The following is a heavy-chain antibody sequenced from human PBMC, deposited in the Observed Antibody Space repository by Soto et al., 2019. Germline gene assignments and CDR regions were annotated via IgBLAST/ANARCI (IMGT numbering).Heavy chain of an antibody. D-gene: IGHD5-12*01. Sequence: QVQLVQSGAEVKKPGASVKVSCKASGYTFTSYYMHWVRQAPGQGLEWMGIINPSGGSTSYAQKFPGRVTMTRDTSTSTVYMGLSSLRSEDTAVYYCARESVDIVATTRVSGGMDVWGQGTTVTVSS. CDR2: INPSGGST. V-gene: IGHV1-46*01. CDR3: ARESVDIVATTRVSGGMDV. CDR1: GYTFTSYY. J-gene: IGHJ6*02.